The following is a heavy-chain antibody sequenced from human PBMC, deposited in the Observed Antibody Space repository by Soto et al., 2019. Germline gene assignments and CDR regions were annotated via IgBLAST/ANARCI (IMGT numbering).Heavy chain of an antibody. V-gene: IGHV3-7*03. CDR2: IKEDGSER. Sequence: EGALRVSCEASGFIFSDYWMSWVRQAPGKGLEWVANIKEDGSERFYVDSVKGRFTISRDNARNSLNLQMDSLGAEDTAVYYCARSTEARPHFFDYGWDVWGQVATGTGS. D-gene: IGHD6-6*01. CDR1: GFIFSDYW. J-gene: IGHJ6*02. CDR3: ARSTEARPHFFDYGWDV.